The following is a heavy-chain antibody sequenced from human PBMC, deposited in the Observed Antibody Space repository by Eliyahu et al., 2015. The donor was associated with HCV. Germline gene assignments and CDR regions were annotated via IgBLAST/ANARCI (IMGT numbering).Heavy chain of an antibody. D-gene: IGHD6-13*01. CDR1: GGSISSSY. CDR2: LFYSGEI. Sequence: QVQLQESGPGLVQPSETLSLTCTVSGGSISSSYWSWFRQPPGKGPEWIGTLFYSGEIYFHPSLKSRVTISVDTSKNQFSLRLSSVTAADTAVYYCARGTTNSWFLQNWGQGTLVTVSS. CDR3: ARGTTNSWFLQN. V-gene: IGHV4-59*12. J-gene: IGHJ1*01.